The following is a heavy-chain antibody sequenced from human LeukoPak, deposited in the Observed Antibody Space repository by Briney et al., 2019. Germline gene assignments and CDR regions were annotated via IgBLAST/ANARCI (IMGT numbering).Heavy chain of an antibody. J-gene: IGHJ6*02. CDR2: IYSGGST. Sequence: GGSLRLSCAASGFTFSSNYMSWVRQAAGKGLEWVSVIYSGGSTYYGDSERGRFTISRDNSKNTLYLQMNGRRAEDTAVYSCARGNSGSHYVEYYYGMDVWGQGTTVTVSS. CDR3: ARGNSGSHYVEYYYGMDV. V-gene: IGHV3-53*01. D-gene: IGHD1-26*01. CDR1: GFTFSSNY.